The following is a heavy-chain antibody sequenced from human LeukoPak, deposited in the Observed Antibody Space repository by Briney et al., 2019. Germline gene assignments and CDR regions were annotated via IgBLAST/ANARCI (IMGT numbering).Heavy chain of an antibody. D-gene: IGHD3-22*01. J-gene: IGHJ4*02. V-gene: IGHV4-34*08. CDR1: GFSFSSYA. Sequence: RAGGSLRLSCAASGFSFSSYAMSWVRQAPGEGLEWIGEINHSGSTNYNPSLKSRVTISVDTSKNQFSLKLSSVTAADTAVYYCAGSGYYYDSSGYGGQQQWGSADYWGQGTLVTVSS. CDR2: INHSGST. CDR3: AGSGYYYDSSGYGGQQQWGSADY.